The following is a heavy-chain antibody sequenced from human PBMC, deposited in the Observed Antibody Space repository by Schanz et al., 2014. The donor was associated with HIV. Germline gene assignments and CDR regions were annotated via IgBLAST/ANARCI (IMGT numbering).Heavy chain of an antibody. CDR2: INPKSGDT. CDR1: GYTFVDHY. Sequence: QVRLVQSGAEVKKPGGSVKVSCTASGYTFVDHYVHWVRQAPGQGLEWLGWINPKSGDTNFAQKFQGMVTMTRDTSISTVYMELSRLISDDPAVYYWARDKKWDSEVGTGSQFPMNFNYYGLDLGGQGTTVAVS. D-gene: IGHD2-21*02. J-gene: IGHJ6*02. CDR3: ARDKKWDSEVGTGSQFPMNFNYYGLDL. V-gene: IGHV1-2*02.